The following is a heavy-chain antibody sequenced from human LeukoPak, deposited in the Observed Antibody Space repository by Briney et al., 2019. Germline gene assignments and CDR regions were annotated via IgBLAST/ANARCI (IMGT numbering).Heavy chain of an antibody. CDR3: ARGAGYSSSWGLDY. J-gene: IGHJ4*02. D-gene: IGHD6-13*01. CDR2: IYSGGST. CDR1: GFTVSSNY. V-gene: IGHV3-66*02. Sequence: GGSLRLSCVASGFTVSSNYMSWVRQAPGKGLEWVSVIYSGGSTYYADSVKGRFTISRDNSKSTLYLQMNSLRAEDTAVYYCARGAGYSSSWGLDYWGQGTLVTVSS.